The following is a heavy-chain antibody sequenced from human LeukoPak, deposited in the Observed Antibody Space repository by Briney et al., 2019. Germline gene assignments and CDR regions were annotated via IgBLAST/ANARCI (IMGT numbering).Heavy chain of an antibody. D-gene: IGHD2-15*01. V-gene: IGHV3-30*03. CDR3: ASIGLDAFDI. CDR2: ISYDGSNK. Sequence: GGSLRLSCAASGFTFSSYGMHWVRQAPGKGLEWVAVISYDGSNKYYADSVKGRFTISRDNSKNTLYLQINSLRAEDTAVYYCASIGLDAFDIWGQGTMVIVSS. CDR1: GFTFSSYG. J-gene: IGHJ3*02.